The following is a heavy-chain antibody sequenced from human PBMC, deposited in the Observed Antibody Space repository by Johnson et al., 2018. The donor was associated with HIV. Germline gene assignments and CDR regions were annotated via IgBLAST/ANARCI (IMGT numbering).Heavy chain of an antibody. CDR1: GFTFSNAW. J-gene: IGHJ3*02. D-gene: IGHD5-18*01. CDR3: AKEDGYSYGSDAFDI. CDR2: IKSKTDGGTT. V-gene: IGHV3-15*01. Sequence: VQLVESGGGLVKPGGSLRLSCAASGFTFSNAWMSWVRQAPGKGLEWVGRIKSKTDGGTTDYAAPVKGRFTISRDDSKNTLYLQMNSLRAEDTAVYYCAKEDGYSYGSDAFDIWGQGTMVTVSS.